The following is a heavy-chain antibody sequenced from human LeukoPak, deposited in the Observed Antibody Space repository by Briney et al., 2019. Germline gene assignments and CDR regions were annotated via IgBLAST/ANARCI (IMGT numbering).Heavy chain of an antibody. CDR1: GFTFSSYE. D-gene: IGHD3-10*01. J-gene: IGHJ4*02. CDR2: ISSSGSTI. CDR3: ARGSRNYHGSGSYLNPDY. Sequence: GGSLRLSCAASGFTFSSYEMNWVRQAPGKGLEWVSYISSSGSTIYYADSVKGRFTISRDNAKNSLYLQMNSLRAEDTAVYYCARGSRNYHGSGSYLNPDYWGQGTLVTVSS. V-gene: IGHV3-48*03.